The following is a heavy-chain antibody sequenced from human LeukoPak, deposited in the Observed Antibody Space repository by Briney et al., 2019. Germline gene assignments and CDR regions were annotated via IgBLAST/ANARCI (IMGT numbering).Heavy chain of an antibody. Sequence: GESLKISCKGSGYSFTSYWIGWVRQMPGKGLEWMGIIYPGDSDTRYSPSFQGQVTISADKSISTAYLQWSSVKASDTAMYYCARLPPYYYDSSGYSPLAAFDIWGQGTMVTVSS. CDR2: IYPGDSDT. CDR1: GYSFTSYW. V-gene: IGHV5-51*01. CDR3: ARLPPYYYDSSGYSPLAAFDI. D-gene: IGHD3-22*01. J-gene: IGHJ3*02.